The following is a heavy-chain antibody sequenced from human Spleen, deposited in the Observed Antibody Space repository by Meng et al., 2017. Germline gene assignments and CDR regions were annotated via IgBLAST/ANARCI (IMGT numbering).Heavy chain of an antibody. V-gene: IGHV3-48*03. CDR1: GFTFSSYE. CDR2: ISSSGSTI. J-gene: IGHJ4*02. CDR3: AKNYSDSSGSHWPLYFDC. Sequence: GESLKISCAASGFTFSSYEMNWVRQAPGKGLEWVSYISSSGSTIYYADSVKGRFTISRDNSKNTLYLQMSSLRADDTAVYYCAKNYSDSSGSHWPLYFDCWGQGTLVTVSS. D-gene: IGHD3-22*01.